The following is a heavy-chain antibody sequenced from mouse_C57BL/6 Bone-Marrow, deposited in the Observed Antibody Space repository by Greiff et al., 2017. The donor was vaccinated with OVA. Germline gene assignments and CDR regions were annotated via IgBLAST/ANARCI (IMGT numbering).Heavy chain of an antibody. Sequence: VQLQQSGAELARPGASVKLSCKASGYTFTSYGISWVKQRTGQGLEWIGEIYPRSGNTYYNEKFKGKATLTADKSSSTAYMELRSLTSDDSAVYFWARGGLETAQSAYWGQGTLVTVSA. J-gene: IGHJ3*01. CDR1: GYTFTSYG. CDR3: ARGGLETAQSAY. CDR2: IYPRSGNT. V-gene: IGHV1-81*01. D-gene: IGHD3-2*02.